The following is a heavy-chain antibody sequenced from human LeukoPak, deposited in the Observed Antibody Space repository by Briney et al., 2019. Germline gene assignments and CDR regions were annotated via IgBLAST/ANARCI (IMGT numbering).Heavy chain of an antibody. V-gene: IGHV4-34*01. D-gene: IGHD2-15*01. CDR2: INHSGST. Sequence: SETLSLTCAVYGGSFSGYYWSWIRQPPGKGLEWIGEINHSGSTNYNPSLKSRVTISVDTSKNQFSLKLSSVTATDTAVYFCARHSQYCSGGGCYWAYFDYWGQGTLVTVSS. J-gene: IGHJ4*02. CDR1: GGSFSGYY. CDR3: ARHSQYCSGGGCYWAYFDY.